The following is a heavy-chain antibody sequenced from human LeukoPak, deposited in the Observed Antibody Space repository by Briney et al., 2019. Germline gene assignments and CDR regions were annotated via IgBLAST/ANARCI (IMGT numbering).Heavy chain of an antibody. CDR2: IWYDGSNK. D-gene: IGHD2-2*01. CDR3: ARDREYLPDY. CDR1: GFTFSSYG. Sequence: GGSLRLSCAASGFTFSSYGMHGVRQAPGKRLEGVAVIWYDGSNKYYADSVKGRLTIPRDNSKNRLYLQMNRLRAEDTAVYYCARDREYLPDYWGQGTLVTVYS. V-gene: IGHV3-33*01. J-gene: IGHJ4*02.